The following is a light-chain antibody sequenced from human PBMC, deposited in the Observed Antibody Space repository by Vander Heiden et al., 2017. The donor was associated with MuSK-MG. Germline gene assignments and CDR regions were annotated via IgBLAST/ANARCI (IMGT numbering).Light chain of an antibody. Sequence: QSVLTQPPSASGTPGQRVTLSCSGSSYNIGNNNVYWYQHFPRAAPNLLIFRNYQRPSGVPDRLSGSKSGTSASLAISGLCAVDVADYYCATWDASVRGWVFGGGTKLTVL. J-gene: IGLJ3*02. CDR1: SYNIGNNN. V-gene: IGLV1-47*03. CDR2: RNY. CDR3: ATWDASVRGWV.